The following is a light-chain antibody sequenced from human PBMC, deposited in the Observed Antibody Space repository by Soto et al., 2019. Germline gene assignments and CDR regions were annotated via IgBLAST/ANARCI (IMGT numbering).Light chain of an antibody. J-gene: IGKJ1*01. CDR2: DAS. CDR1: QRISGY. Sequence: EIVLTQSPATLSLSPGERATLSCRASQRISGYLGWYQQKPGQAPRLLIYDASNRATGIPVRFSGSGSGTDYTLTIPTLEPEDFAIYYCQQRSNWPWTFGQGTKVDIK. CDR3: QQRSNWPWT. V-gene: IGKV3-11*01.